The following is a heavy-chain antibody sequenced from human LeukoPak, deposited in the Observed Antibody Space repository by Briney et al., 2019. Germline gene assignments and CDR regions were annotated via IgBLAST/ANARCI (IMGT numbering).Heavy chain of an antibody. V-gene: IGHV3-23*01. J-gene: IGHJ4*02. D-gene: IGHD6-13*01. Sequence: GGSLRLSCAASGFTLGSYAMSWVRQAPGQGLEWVSAISGSGGSTYYADSVKGRFTISRDNSKNTLYLQMNSLRAEDTAVYYCAKSTAAPFDYWGQGTLVTVSS. CDR1: GFTLGSYA. CDR2: ISGSGGST. CDR3: AKSTAAPFDY.